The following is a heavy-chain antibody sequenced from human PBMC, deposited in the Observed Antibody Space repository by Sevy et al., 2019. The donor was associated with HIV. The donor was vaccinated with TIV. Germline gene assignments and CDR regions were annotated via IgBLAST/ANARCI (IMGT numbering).Heavy chain of an antibody. Sequence: LSLTCAASGFTFDDYAMHWVRQAPGKGLEWVSGISWNSGSIGYADSVKGRFTISRDNAKNSLYLQMNSLRAEDTALYYCAKSRELSRYYGMDVWGHGTTVTVSS. CDR2: ISWNSGSI. CDR3: AKSRELSRYYGMDV. J-gene: IGHJ6*02. V-gene: IGHV3-9*01. D-gene: IGHD3-16*02. CDR1: GFTFDDYA.